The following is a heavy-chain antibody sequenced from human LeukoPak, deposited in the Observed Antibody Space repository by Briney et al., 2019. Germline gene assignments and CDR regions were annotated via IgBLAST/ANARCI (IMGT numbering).Heavy chain of an antibody. CDR1: GGSISSYY. CDR3: ARAAGYYYYYMDV. Sequence: SETLCLTCTVSGGSISSYYWSWIRQPPGKGLEWIGYIYYSGSTNYNPSLKSRVTISVDTSKNQFSLKLSSVTAADTAVYYCARAAGYYYYYMDVWGKGTTVTVSS. J-gene: IGHJ6*03. D-gene: IGHD6-19*01. CDR2: IYYSGST. V-gene: IGHV4-59*12.